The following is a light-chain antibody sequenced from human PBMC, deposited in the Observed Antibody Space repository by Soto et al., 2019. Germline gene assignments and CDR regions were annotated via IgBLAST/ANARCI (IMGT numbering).Light chain of an antibody. V-gene: IGKV1-9*01. J-gene: IGKJ1*01. CDR1: QGISSY. Sequence: DIQLTQSPSFLSASVGDRVTITCRASQGISSYLAWYQQKPGKAPKFMIYGASTLQSGVPSRFSGSGSGTEFTLTISSLQPEDFATYYCQQLYTYPRTFGQGTKVDIK. CDR3: QQLYTYPRT. CDR2: GAS.